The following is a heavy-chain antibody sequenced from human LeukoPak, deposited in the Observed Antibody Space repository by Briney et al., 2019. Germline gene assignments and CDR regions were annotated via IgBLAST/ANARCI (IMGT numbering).Heavy chain of an antibody. Sequence: GGSLRLSCAASGLTFSDYYMSWIRQAPGKGLEWVSYISSSGTTIYYADSVKGRFTISRDNAKNSLYLQMNSLRAEDTAVYYCARPGGSGSYYYYYGMDVWGQGTTVTVSS. CDR1: GLTFSDYY. D-gene: IGHD3-10*01. CDR2: ISSSGTTI. V-gene: IGHV3-11*01. CDR3: ARPGGSGSYYYYYGMDV. J-gene: IGHJ6*02.